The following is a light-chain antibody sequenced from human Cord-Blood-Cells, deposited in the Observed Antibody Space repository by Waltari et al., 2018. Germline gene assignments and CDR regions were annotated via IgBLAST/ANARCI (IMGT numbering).Light chain of an antibody. CDR1: QGISTY. J-gene: IGKJ1*01. V-gene: IGKV1-27*01. Sequence: DIQMTQSPSSLSASVGDRVTITCRASQGISTYLAWYQQKPGKVPKRLIYAASTLQSGVPSRFSGSGSGTDFTLTISSLQPEYVATYYCQKYNSAPWTFGQGTKVEIK. CDR3: QKYNSAPWT. CDR2: AAS.